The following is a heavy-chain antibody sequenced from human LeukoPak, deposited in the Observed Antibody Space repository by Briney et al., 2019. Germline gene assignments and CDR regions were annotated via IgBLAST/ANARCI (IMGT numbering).Heavy chain of an antibody. CDR2: IWADGDKK. CDR3: ARDSTNSNYYMDV. Sequence: GGSLRLSCTSSGYIFSHYGMYWVRQAPGKGLEWVAVIWADGDKKYTADSVKGRFAISRDNSRNILYLQMSSLRAEDTAIYYCARDSTNSNYYMDVWGKGISVTVSS. J-gene: IGHJ6*03. V-gene: IGHV3-33*07. CDR1: GYIFSHYG. D-gene: IGHD2-8*01.